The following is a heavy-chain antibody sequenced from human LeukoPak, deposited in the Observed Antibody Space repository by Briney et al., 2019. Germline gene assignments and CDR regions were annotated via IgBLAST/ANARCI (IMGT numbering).Heavy chain of an antibody. CDR3: ASRSRDGWAFDI. J-gene: IGHJ3*02. V-gene: IGHV4-34*01. CDR1: GASLSGYY. CDR2: INHSGST. D-gene: IGHD5-24*01. Sequence: SETLSLTCGVYGASLSGYYWSWIRQPPGKGLEWIGEINHSGSTNYNPSLKSRVTISVDTSKNQFSLKLSSVTAADTAVYYCASRSRDGWAFDIWGQGTMVTVSS.